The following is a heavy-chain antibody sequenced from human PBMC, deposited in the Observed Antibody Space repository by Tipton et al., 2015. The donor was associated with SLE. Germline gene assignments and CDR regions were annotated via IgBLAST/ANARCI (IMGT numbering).Heavy chain of an antibody. Sequence: TLSLTCTVSGGSISSYYWSWIRQPPGKGLEWIGEINHSGSTNYNPSLKSRVTISVDTSKNQFSLKLSSVTAADTAVYYCASRKPALIWGQGTMVTVSS. V-gene: IGHV4-34*01. CDR2: INHSGST. CDR3: ASRKPALI. J-gene: IGHJ3*02. CDR1: GGSISSYY. D-gene: IGHD2-2*01.